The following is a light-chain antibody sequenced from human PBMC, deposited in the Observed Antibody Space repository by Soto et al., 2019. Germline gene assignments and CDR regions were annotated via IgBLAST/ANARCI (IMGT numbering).Light chain of an antibody. CDR2: GAS. CDR3: QHYGRGSTIA. CDR1: QWVXTH. J-gene: IGKJ5*01. Sequence: IVLTQFAGSLTLSPGEGATLSCRASQWVXTHVAWDEPRPGQPPKVPTSGASSRGTGIPARFSGSGSGRDFALSINRLQPDYFARYFCQHYGRGSTIAVGLGTRLEI. V-gene: IGKV3-20*01.